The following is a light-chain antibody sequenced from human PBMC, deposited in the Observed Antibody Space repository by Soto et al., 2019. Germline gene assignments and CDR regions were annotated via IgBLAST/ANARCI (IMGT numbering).Light chain of an antibody. CDR2: GVS. Sequence: DLQMTQSPSSLSASVGDRVTLSCRASQSFSTSLNWYQQKPGKAPSLLIYGVSTLHSGVPSRFSGSGSGTEFTLTISDLQAEDFATYFCQQSYSTPPTFGQGTSLEIK. CDR3: QQSYSTPPT. CDR1: QSFSTS. V-gene: IGKV1-39*01. J-gene: IGKJ2*01.